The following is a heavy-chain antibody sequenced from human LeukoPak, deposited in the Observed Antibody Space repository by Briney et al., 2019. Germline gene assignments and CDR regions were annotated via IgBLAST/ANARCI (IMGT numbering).Heavy chain of an antibody. CDR2: IYYSGST. V-gene: IGHV4-59*01. J-gene: IGHJ4*02. D-gene: IGHD6-13*01. CDR1: GGSISSYY. Sequence: PSETLSLTCTVSGGSISSYYWSWIRQPPGKGLEWIGYIYYSGSTNYNPSLKSRVTISVDTSKNQFSLKLSSVTAADTAVYYCAYLPSYNRSWRDYWGQGTLVTVSS. CDR3: AYLPSYNRSWRDY.